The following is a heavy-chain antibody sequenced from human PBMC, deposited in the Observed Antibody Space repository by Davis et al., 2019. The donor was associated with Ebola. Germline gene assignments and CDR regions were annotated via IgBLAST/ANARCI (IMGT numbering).Heavy chain of an antibody. J-gene: IGHJ6*02. CDR2: IYYSGST. CDR1: GDSIGSSSYY. CDR3: ARDLKSTYYGMDV. Sequence: SETLSLTCAVSGDSIGSSSYYWGWIRQPPGKGLEWIGSIYYSGSTYYNPSLKSRVTISVDTSKNQFSLKLSSVTAADTAVYYCARDLKSTYYGMDVWGQGTTVTVSS. V-gene: IGHV4-39*07.